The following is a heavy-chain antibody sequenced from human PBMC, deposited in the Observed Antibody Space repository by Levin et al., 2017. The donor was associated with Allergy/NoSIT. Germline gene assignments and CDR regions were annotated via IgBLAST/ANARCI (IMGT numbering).Heavy chain of an antibody. Sequence: GGSLRLSCATSGFTFSSHGFHWVRQAPGKGLEWVGCIWYDGSKKYYSDSVKGRFTISRDNSKNTLYLQMNSLRAEDTAVYYCARDGYYGSGSYYWYFDLWGRGTLVTVSS. CDR1: GFTFSSHG. CDR2: IWYDGSKK. CDR3: ARDGYYGSGSYYWYFDL. V-gene: IGHV3-33*01. J-gene: IGHJ2*01. D-gene: IGHD3-10*01.